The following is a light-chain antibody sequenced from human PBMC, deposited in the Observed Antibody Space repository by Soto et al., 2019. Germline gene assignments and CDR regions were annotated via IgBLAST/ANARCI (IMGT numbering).Light chain of an antibody. CDR2: GAS. V-gene: IGKV3-20*01. CDR3: KKYWNLWT. J-gene: IGKJ1*01. Sequence: TVLTQSPGTLSLSPGERATLSCRASQSVSSNVLVWYQQHPGQAPRVLIYGASSRATGIPDRFSGSGSGTEFSLTIRRLEPDDFAVYYCKKYWNLWTFGQGTKVDIK. CDR1: QSVSSNV.